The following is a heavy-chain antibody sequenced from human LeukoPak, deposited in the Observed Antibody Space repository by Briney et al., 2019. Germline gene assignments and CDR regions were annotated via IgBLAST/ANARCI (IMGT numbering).Heavy chain of an antibody. D-gene: IGHD1-1*01. CDR3: TRGTTGTTYNWFDP. CDR2: IRSKAYGGTT. J-gene: IGHJ5*02. CDR1: GFTFGDYA. Sequence: PGRSLRLSCTASGFTFGDYAMSWFRQAPGKGLEWVGFIRSKAYGGTTEYAASVKGRFTISRDDSKSIAYLQMNSLKTEDTAVYYCTRGTTGTTYNWFDPWGQGTLVTVSS. V-gene: IGHV3-49*03.